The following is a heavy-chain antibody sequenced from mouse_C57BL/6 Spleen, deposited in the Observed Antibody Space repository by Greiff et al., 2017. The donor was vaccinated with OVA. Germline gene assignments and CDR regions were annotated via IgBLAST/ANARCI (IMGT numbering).Heavy chain of an antibody. V-gene: IGHV1-18*01. CDR3: ARTSYGSTSYYFDY. D-gene: IGHD1-1*01. Sequence: EVKLQESGPELVKPGASVKIPCKASGYTFTDYNMDWVKQSHGKSLEWIGDINPNNGGTIYNQKFKGKATLTVDKSSSTAYMELRSLTSEDTAVYDCARTSYGSTSYYFDYWGQGTTLTVSS. J-gene: IGHJ2*01. CDR1: GYTFTDYN. CDR2: INPNNGGT.